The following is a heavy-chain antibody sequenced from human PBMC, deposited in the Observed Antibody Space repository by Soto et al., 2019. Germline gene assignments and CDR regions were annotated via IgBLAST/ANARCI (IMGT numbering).Heavy chain of an antibody. J-gene: IGHJ4*02. CDR2: ITEDGSGT. Sequence: GGSLRLSCATSGFTFSSYPIHWVRQAPGKGPVWVSRITEDGSGTTYADSVKGRFTVTRDNAKNTMYLQMSGLGAEDTAVYHCVRGTNGWRGMDYWGQGSLVTVSS. V-gene: IGHV3-74*01. D-gene: IGHD2-8*01. CDR3: VRGTNGWRGMDY. CDR1: GFTFSSYP.